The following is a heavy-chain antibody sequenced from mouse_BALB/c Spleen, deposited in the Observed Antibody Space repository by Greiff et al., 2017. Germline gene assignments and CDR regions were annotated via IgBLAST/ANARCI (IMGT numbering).Heavy chain of an antibody. CDR1: GFTFSSYA. V-gene: IGHV5-6-5*01. D-gene: IGHD1-2*01. Sequence: EVMLVESGGGLVKPGGSLKLSCAASGFTFSSYAMSWVRQTPEKRLEWVASISSGGSTYYPDSVKGRFTISRDNARNILYLQMSSLRSEDTAMYYCARGGYGNWGQGTTLTVSS. CDR2: ISSGGST. CDR3: ARGGYGN. J-gene: IGHJ2*01.